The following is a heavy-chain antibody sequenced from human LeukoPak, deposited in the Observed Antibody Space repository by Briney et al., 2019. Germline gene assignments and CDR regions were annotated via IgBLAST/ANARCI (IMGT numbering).Heavy chain of an antibody. J-gene: IGHJ6*03. CDR2: ISTSSSYI. CDR1: GFTFSSYN. D-gene: IGHD2-21*02. Sequence: GGSLRLSCAASGFTFSSYNMNWVRQAPGKGLEWVSSISTSSSYIYYADSVKGRFTISRSNAKNSLYLQMNSLRAEDTAVYYCARDQHIVVVTAKYYYYYYMDVWGKGTTVTISS. CDR3: ARDQHIVVVTAKYYYYYYMDV. V-gene: IGHV3-21*01.